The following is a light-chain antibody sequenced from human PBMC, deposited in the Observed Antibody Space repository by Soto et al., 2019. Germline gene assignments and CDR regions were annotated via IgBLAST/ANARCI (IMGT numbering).Light chain of an antibody. CDR3: QQYGSSPWT. J-gene: IGKJ1*01. CDR2: GAS. CDR1: QSVSSNY. V-gene: IGKV3-20*01. Sequence: EIVLTQSPGTLSLSPGERATLSCRASQSVSSNYLAWYQQKPGQAPRPLIYGASSRATGIPDRFSGSGAGTDFTLTISRLESEDFAVYYFQQYGSSPWTFGQGTKVELK.